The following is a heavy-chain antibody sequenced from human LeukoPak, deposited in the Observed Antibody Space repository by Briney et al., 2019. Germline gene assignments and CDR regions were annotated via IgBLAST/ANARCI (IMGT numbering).Heavy chain of an antibody. CDR3: ARVTGGYSGYDPGMDV. V-gene: IGHV4-39*07. D-gene: IGHD5-12*01. J-gene: IGHJ6*02. CDR1: GGSISSSSYY. Sequence: NPSETLSLTCTVSGGSISSSSYYWGWIRQPPGKGLEWIGSIYYSGSTYYNPSLKSRVTISVDTSKNQFSLKLSSVTAADTAVYYRARVTGGYSGYDPGMDVWGQGTTVTVSS. CDR2: IYYSGST.